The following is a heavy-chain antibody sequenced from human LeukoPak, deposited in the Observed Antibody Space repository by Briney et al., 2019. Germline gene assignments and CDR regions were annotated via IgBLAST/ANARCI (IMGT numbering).Heavy chain of an antibody. CDR3: ARGFSRRMTGYSSGWYEGTNYYYYYGMDV. J-gene: IGHJ6*02. V-gene: IGHV4-34*01. CDR2: INHSGST. D-gene: IGHD6-19*01. Sequence: SETLSLTCAVYGGSFSGYYWSWIRQPPGKGLEWIGEINHSGSTNYNPSLKSRVTISVDTSKNQFSLKLSPVTAADTAVYYCARGFSRRMTGYSSGWYEGTNYYYYYGMDVWGQGTTVTVSS. CDR1: GGSFSGYY.